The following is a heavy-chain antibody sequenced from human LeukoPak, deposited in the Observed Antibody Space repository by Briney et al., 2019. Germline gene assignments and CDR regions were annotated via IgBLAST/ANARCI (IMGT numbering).Heavy chain of an antibody. CDR1: GFTFRNYR. CDR2: IKQDGSDR. D-gene: IGHD6-19*01. J-gene: IGHJ4*02. Sequence: PGGSLRLSCAASGFTFRNYRMSWVRQVPGTGLEWVANIKQDGSDRNYVTSVRGRFTISRDNAESSLYLQMNSLRAEDTAVYYCVRNLAVAGTCFDSWGQGTLVTVSS. V-gene: IGHV3-7*03. CDR3: VRNLAVAGTCFDS.